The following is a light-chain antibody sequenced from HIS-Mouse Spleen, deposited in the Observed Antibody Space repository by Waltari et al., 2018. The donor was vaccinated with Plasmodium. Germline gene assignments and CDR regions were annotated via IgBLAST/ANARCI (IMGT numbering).Light chain of an antibody. CDR1: SDINVGSYN. CDR2: YSSDSDK. V-gene: IGLV5-37*01. CDR3: MIWPSNASGV. J-gene: IGLJ3*02. Sequence: QPVLTQPPSSSASPGESARLTCTLPSDINVGSYNIYWYQQKPGGPPRDLLYYSSDSDKGQGSGVPSRLSGSKDASANTGILLISGLQSEDEADYYCMIWPSNASGVFGGGTKLTVL.